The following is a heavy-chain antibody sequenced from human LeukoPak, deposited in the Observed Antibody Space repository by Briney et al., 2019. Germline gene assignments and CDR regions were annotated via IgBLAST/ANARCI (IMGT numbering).Heavy chain of an antibody. V-gene: IGHV3-33*01. Sequence: GGSLRLSWAASGXTFSSYGVHWVRQAPGKGLEWVAIISYDGTNKYYADSVKGRFTISRDNSKNTLPLQMNSLRAEDTAVYYCTRDRGTRALDYWGQGTLVTVSS. CDR1: GXTFSSYG. CDR3: TRDRGTRALDY. J-gene: IGHJ4*02. D-gene: IGHD1-14*01. CDR2: ISYDGTNK.